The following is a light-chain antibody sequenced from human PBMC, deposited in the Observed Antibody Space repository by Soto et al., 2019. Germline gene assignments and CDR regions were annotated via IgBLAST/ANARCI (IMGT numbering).Light chain of an antibody. Sequence: KKSPASLSVSPGERATLSYRASQNVRSNLAWYQQKPGQAPRLLIYGASTRATGIPVRFSGSGSGTEFTLTISSLQSEDFAVNYCQHYDNWCMFGHGTKVDIK. V-gene: IGKV3-15*01. CDR3: QHYDNWCM. CDR1: QNVRSN. J-gene: IGKJ1*01. CDR2: GAS.